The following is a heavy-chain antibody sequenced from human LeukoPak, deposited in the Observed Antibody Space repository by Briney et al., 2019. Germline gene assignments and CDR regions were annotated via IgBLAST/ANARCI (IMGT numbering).Heavy chain of an antibody. D-gene: IGHD6-13*01. Sequence: GGSLRLSCAASGFTFSSYAMSWVRQAPGKGLEWVSAISGSGGSTYYADSVKGRFTISRDNSKNTLYLQMNSLRAEDTAVYYCAKKLSSSSFSYYFDYWGQGTLVTVSS. CDR3: AKKLSSSSFSYYFDY. CDR2: ISGSGGST. V-gene: IGHV3-23*01. J-gene: IGHJ4*02. CDR1: GFTFSSYA.